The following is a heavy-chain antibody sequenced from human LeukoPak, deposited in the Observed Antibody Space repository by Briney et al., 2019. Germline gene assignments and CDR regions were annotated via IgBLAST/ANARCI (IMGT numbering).Heavy chain of an antibody. D-gene: IGHD2-15*01. CDR1: GGSISSSRYY. Sequence: PSETLSLTCTVSGGSISSSRYYWGWIRQPPGKGLEWIGSIYYSGSTNYNPSLKSRVTISVDTSKNQFSLKLSSVTAADTAVYYCARGSKASRYCSGGSCYPPAAPPDYWGQGTLVTVSS. J-gene: IGHJ4*02. CDR2: IYYSGST. V-gene: IGHV4-39*07. CDR3: ARGSKASRYCSGGSCYPPAAPPDY.